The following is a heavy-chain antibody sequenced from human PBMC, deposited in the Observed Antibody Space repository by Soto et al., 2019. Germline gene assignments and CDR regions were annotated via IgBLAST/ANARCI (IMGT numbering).Heavy chain of an antibody. CDR1: GFTFSSYS. CDR2: ISSSGSTI. D-gene: IGHD4-17*01. Sequence: EVQLVESGGGLVQPGGSLRLSCAASGFTFSSYSMNWVRQAPGKGLEWVSYISSSGSTIYYADSVKGRFTISRDNAKNSLYLQMNSLRDEDTAVYYCARYLNYDDPPLRYWGQGTLVTVSS. CDR3: ARYLNYDDPPLRY. V-gene: IGHV3-48*02. J-gene: IGHJ4*02.